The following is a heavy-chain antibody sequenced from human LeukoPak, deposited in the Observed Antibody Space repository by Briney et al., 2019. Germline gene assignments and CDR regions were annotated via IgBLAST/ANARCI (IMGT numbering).Heavy chain of an antibody. J-gene: IGHJ4*02. CDR3: ARGGGGYCSGGSCYSESDY. CDR1: GXTFSSYA. Sequence: GGSLRLSCAASGXTFSSYAMHWVRQAPGKGLEWVAVISYDGSNKYYADSVKGRFTISRDNSKNTLYLQMNSLRAEDTAVYYCARGGGGYCSGGSCYSESDYWGQGTLVTVSS. V-gene: IGHV3-30-3*01. D-gene: IGHD2-15*01. CDR2: ISYDGSNK.